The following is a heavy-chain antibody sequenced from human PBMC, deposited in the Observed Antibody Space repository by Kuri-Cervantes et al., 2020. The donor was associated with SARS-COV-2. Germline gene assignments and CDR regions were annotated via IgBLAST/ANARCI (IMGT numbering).Heavy chain of an antibody. Sequence: GSLRLSCTVSGGSISSSSYYWGWIRQPPGKGLEWIGSIYYSGSTYYNPSLKSRVTISVDTSKNQFSLKLSSVTAADTAVCYCARQMMSSITIFGVVITRNWFDPWGQGTLVTVSS. CDR3: ARQMMSSITIFGVVITRNWFDP. CDR2: IYYSGST. D-gene: IGHD3-3*01. CDR1: GGSISSSSYY. V-gene: IGHV4-39*01. J-gene: IGHJ5*02.